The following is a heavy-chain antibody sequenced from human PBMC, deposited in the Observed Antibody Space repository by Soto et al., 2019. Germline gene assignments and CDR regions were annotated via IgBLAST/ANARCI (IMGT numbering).Heavy chain of an antibody. D-gene: IGHD1-26*01. V-gene: IGHV1-3*01. CDR2: INAGNGNT. CDR1: GYTFTSYA. Sequence: ASVKVSCKASGYTFTSYAMHWVRQAPGQRLAWMGWINAGNGNTKYSQKFQGRVTITRDTSASTAYMELSSLRSEDTAVYYCARDAPRWSYMAFHYWGQGTLVTVSS. J-gene: IGHJ4*02. CDR3: ARDAPRWSYMAFHY.